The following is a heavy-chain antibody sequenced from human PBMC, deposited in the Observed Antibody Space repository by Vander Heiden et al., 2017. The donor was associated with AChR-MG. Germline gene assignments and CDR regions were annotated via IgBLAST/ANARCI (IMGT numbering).Heavy chain of an antibody. J-gene: IGHJ4*02. CDR2: ISSTGKTI. CDR3: ARGLPSFASSWSWYFDK. D-gene: IGHD6-13*01. V-gene: IGHV3-48*03. CDR1: GLTFRSYE. Sequence: EVQLVESGGGWVQSGGSLEISCAGLGLTFRSYEMFWVRQAPGKGLEWISYISSTGKTIYYADSVKGRFTISRDNAKNSIYLQMNSLRAEDTAVYYCARGLPSFASSWSWYFDKWGRGTLVSVSS.